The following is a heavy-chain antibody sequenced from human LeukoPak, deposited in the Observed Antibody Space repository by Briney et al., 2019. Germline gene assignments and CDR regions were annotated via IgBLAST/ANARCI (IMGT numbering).Heavy chain of an antibody. J-gene: IGHJ4*02. V-gene: IGHV3-48*04. D-gene: IGHD1-1*01. Sequence: GGSLRLSCTASGFSFSAYSMNWVRQAPGKGLEWVSYIVGSSSNIYYADSVKGRFTISRDNAKNSLYLQMDSLRAEDTAVYYCATDSPETAAFDYWGQGTLVTVSS. CDR3: ATDSPETAAFDY. CDR2: IVGSSSNI. CDR1: GFSFSAYS.